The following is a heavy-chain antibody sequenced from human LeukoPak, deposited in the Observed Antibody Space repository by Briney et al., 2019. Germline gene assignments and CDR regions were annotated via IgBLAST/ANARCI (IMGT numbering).Heavy chain of an antibody. D-gene: IGHD3-22*01. CDR1: GGSISSYY. J-gene: IGHJ4*02. CDR3: ARGYYDSSGYYLHFDY. V-gene: IGHV4-59*01. Sequence: SETLSLTCTVSGGSISSYYWSWIRQPPGKGLEWVGYIYYSGSTNYNPSLKSRVTISVDTSKNQFSLKLSSVTAADTAVYYCARGYYDSSGYYLHFDYWGQGTLVTVSS. CDR2: IYYSGST.